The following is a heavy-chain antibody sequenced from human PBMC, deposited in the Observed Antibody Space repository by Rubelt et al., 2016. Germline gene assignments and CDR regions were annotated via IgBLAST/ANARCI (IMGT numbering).Heavy chain of an antibody. CDR2: ISAYNGNT. Sequence: QVQLVQSGAEVKKPGASVKVSCKASGYTFTSYGISWVRQAPGQGLEWMGWISAYNGNTNLVPELQGRVTMTPEESPRTGVMELRSLRSADTAVYYCARDAARIYYGMDVWGQGTTVTVSS. CDR3: ARDAARIYYGMDV. D-gene: IGHD6-6*01. CDR1: GYTFTSYG. V-gene: IGHV1-18*01. J-gene: IGHJ6*02.